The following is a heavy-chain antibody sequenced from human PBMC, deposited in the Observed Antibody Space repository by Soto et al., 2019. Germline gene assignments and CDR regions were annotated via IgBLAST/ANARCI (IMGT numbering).Heavy chain of an antibody. Sequence: ASVKVSCKASGYTFTSYGISCVRQAPGQGLEWMGWISAYNGNTNYAQKLQGRVTMTTDTSTSTAYMELRSLRSDDTAVYYCARDRAPRRGVHDAFDIWGQGTMVTVSS. D-gene: IGHD3-10*01. CDR1: GYTFTSYG. CDR2: ISAYNGNT. J-gene: IGHJ3*02. V-gene: IGHV1-18*01. CDR3: ARDRAPRRGVHDAFDI.